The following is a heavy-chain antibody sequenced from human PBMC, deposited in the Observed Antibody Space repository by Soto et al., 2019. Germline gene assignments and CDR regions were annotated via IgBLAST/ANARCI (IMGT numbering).Heavy chain of an antibody. J-gene: IGHJ4*02. CDR2: ISGSGGST. V-gene: IGHV3-23*01. CDR1: GFTFSSYA. D-gene: IGHD3-22*01. Sequence: GGSLRLSCAASGFTFSSYAMSWVRQAPGKGLEWVSAISGSGGSTYYADSVKGRFTISRDNSKNTLYLQMNSLRAEDTAVYYCAKPGGYYYLSFYFDYWGQGTLVTVSS. CDR3: AKPGGYYYLSFYFDY.